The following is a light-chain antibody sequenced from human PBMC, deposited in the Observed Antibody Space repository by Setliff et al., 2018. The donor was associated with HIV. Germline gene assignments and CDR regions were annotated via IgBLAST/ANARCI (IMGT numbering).Light chain of an antibody. Sequence: IVMMQSPDSLSVSLGERATINCKSSQSVLYNSKNYLAWYQQKPGLPPKLLIYWASTRDSGVPVRFSGSGSGTDFNLTISSLQPEDVAVYFCQQYYNRVAFGGGTKVDIK. CDR3: QQYYNRVA. CDR1: QSVLYNSKNY. V-gene: IGKV4-1*01. CDR2: WAS. J-gene: IGKJ4*01.